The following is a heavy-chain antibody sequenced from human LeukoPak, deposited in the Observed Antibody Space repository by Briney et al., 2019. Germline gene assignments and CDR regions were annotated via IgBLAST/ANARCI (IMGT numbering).Heavy chain of an antibody. CDR2: INPSGGST. Sequence: ASVKVSCKASGYTFTSYYMHWVRQAPGQGLEWMGIINPSGGSTSYAQKFQGRVTMTRDTSTSTVYMELSSLRSEDTAVYYCARGLVVTPGQGPNDYWGQGTLVTVSS. J-gene: IGHJ4*02. CDR3: ARGLVVTPGQGPNDY. V-gene: IGHV1-46*01. CDR1: GYTFTSYY. D-gene: IGHD4-23*01.